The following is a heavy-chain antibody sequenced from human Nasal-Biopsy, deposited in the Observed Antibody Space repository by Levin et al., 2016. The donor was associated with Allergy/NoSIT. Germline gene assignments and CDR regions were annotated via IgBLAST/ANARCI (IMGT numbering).Heavy chain of an antibody. J-gene: IGHJ3*01. V-gene: IGHV5-51*01. CDR1: GYKFDIYW. CDR3: ARRQRRDDYNLVISHGPFRGAFDV. CDR2: VYPGDSDT. D-gene: IGHD3-16*01. Sequence: GGSLRLSCKGSGYKFDIYWIEWVRQMPGQGLEWMGTVYPGDSDTTYSPSFQGQVTISVDKSINTAYLQWSSLKASDTATYYCARRQRRDDYNLVISHGPFRGAFDVWGHGTMVTVSS.